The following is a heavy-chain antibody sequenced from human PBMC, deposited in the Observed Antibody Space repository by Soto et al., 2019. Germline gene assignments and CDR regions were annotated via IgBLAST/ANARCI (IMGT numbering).Heavy chain of an antibody. CDR2: IKQDGSEK. V-gene: IGHV3-7*03. CDR1: GFTFSIYW. J-gene: IGHJ4*02. CDR3: ARHSSSWYVVYYFDY. Sequence: GGSLRLSCAASGFTFSIYWMSWVRHAPGKGLEWVANIKQDGSEKYYVDSVKGRFTISRDNAKNSLYLQMNSLRAEDTAVYYCARHSSSWYVVYYFDYWGQGTLVTVSS. D-gene: IGHD6-13*01.